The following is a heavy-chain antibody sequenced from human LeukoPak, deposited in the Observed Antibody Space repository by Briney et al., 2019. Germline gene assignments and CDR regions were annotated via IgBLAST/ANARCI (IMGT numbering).Heavy chain of an antibody. D-gene: IGHD3-22*01. Sequence: SETLSLTCTVSGYSISNDYYWGWIRQPPGKGLEWIGSIYHSGSTYYNPSLKSRVTISVDTSKKLFSLRLTSVTAADTAMYYCTRVDYHDKSGYFDSWGQGLLVAVSS. CDR2: IYHSGST. V-gene: IGHV4-38-2*02. CDR3: TRVDYHDKSGYFDS. J-gene: IGHJ4*02. CDR1: GYSISNDYY.